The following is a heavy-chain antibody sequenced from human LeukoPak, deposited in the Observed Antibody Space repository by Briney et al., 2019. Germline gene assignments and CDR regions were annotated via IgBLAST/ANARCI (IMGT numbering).Heavy chain of an antibody. D-gene: IGHD2-2*01. Sequence: GGSLRLSCAASGFTFSLYSMNWVRQAPGKGLEWISSISMSSRSMYYTDSVKGRFTISRDNVQNSLYLQMSSLRAEDTAVYYCARDSTNMDVWGKGTTVTVSS. CDR1: GFTFSLYS. J-gene: IGHJ6*03. CDR3: ARDSTNMDV. V-gene: IGHV3-21*01. CDR2: ISMSSRSM.